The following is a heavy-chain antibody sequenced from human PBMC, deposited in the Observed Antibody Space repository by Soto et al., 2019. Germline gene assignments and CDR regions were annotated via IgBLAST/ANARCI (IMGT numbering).Heavy chain of an antibody. CDR1: GFSLSTSDVG. CDR2: IYWDDDE. CDR3: AHASGAGNSAYFDY. Sequence: QITLKESGPTLVKPTQTLTLTCTFSGFSLSTSDVGVGWIRQPPGKALEWLALIYWDDDERYSPSLKSRLTITKDTSKNQVVLTMTNMDPVDTATYCCAHASGAGNSAYFDYWGQGILVTVSS. V-gene: IGHV2-5*02. J-gene: IGHJ4*02. D-gene: IGHD6-13*01.